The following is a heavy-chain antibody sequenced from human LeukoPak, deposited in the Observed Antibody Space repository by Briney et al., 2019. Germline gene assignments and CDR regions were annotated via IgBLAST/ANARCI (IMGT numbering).Heavy chain of an antibody. V-gene: IGHV1-46*01. J-gene: IGHJ5*02. CDR1: GYTFTSYY. CDR3: ARDREISARPGGWFDP. D-gene: IGHD6-6*01. CDR2: INPSGGST. Sequence: ASVKVSCKASGYTFTSYYMHWVRQAPGQGLEWMGIINPSGGSTSYAQKFQGRVTMTRDTSTSTVYMELSSLRSEDTATYFCARDREISARPGGWFDPWGQGTLVTVSS.